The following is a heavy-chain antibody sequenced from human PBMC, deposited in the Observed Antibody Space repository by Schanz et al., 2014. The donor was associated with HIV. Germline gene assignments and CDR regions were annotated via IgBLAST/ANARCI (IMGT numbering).Heavy chain of an antibody. CDR1: GGTFSSYV. Sequence: QVQLVQSGAEVKKPGSSVKVSCKASGGTFSSYVISWVRQAPGQGLEWMGGIIPIFGRAYYAQKFQGRVTITADESTNTAYMELSSLRSEDTAVYYCARDSPVAAGTLDYWGQGTLVTVSS. V-gene: IGHV1-69*01. CDR3: ARDSPVAAGTLDY. CDR2: IIPIFGRA. J-gene: IGHJ4*02. D-gene: IGHD6-13*01.